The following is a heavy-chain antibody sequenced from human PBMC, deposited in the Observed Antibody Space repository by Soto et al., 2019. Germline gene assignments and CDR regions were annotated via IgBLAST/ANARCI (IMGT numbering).Heavy chain of an antibody. V-gene: IGHV1-69*01. CDR3: ATGTLSVYHYDSRGYYLAY. CDR1: GGTFSRLP. J-gene: IGHJ4*02. CDR2: LIPIFETP. Sequence: QVQVVQSGAEVKKPGSSVKVSCKSSGGTFSRLPISWVRQAPGQGLEWMGGLIPIFETPNYAHEFRGRVTITADESTTTAYLELSSLISEDTGVYYCATGTLSVYHYDSRGYYLAYWGQGTLVTVSS. D-gene: IGHD3-22*01.